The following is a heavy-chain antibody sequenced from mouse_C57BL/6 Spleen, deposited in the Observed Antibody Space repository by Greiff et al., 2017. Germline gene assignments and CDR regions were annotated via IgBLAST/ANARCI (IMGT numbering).Heavy chain of an antibody. D-gene: IGHD2-12*01. CDR2: INPNNGGT. J-gene: IGHJ3*01. Sequence: VQLQQSGPELVKPGASVKIPCKASGYTFTDYNMDWVKQSHGKSLEWIGDINPNNGGTIYNQKFKGKATLTVDTSSSTAYMELRSLTSEDTAVYYCARSNYTPFAYWGQGTLVTVSA. CDR3: ARSNYTPFAY. V-gene: IGHV1-18*01. CDR1: GYTFTDYN.